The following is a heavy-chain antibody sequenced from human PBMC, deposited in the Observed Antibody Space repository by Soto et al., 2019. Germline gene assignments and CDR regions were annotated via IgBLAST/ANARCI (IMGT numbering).Heavy chain of an antibody. CDR2: IYYSGST. V-gene: IGHV4-31*03. J-gene: IGHJ4*02. Sequence: SETLSLTCTVSGGSISSGGYYWSWIRQHPGKGLEWIGYIYYSGSTYYNPSLKSRVTISVDTSKNQFSLKLSSVTAADTAVYYCARGYDSSGYYSSGSWGQGTLVTV. CDR1: GGSISSGGYY. CDR3: ARGYDSSGYYSSGS. D-gene: IGHD3-22*01.